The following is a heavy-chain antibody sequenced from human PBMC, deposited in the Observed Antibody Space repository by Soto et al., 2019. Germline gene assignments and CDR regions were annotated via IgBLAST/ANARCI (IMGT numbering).Heavy chain of an antibody. D-gene: IGHD3-22*01. J-gene: IGHJ5*01. V-gene: IGHV4-39*01. CDR2: VYYSGGA. Sequence: GPGPKPPSETLSLTCAVSGVSIHNSHSFWAWIRQPPGKGLEFIGSVYYSGGAKYNPSLKSRVTISVDTSKNQLSLTLNTVTAADTAVYYCGRVIEGATRHTDFDSWGQGTLVTVSS. CDR1: GVSIHNSHSF. CDR3: GRVIEGATRHTDFDS.